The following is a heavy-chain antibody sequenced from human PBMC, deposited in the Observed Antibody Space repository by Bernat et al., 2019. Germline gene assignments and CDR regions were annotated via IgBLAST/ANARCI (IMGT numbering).Heavy chain of an antibody. V-gene: IGHV3-30*01. D-gene: IGHD3-10*01. CDR2: ISYDGSNK. CDR1: GFTFSSYA. Sequence: QVQLVESGGGVVQPGRSLRLSCAASGFTFSSYAMHWVRQAPGKGLEWVAVISYDGSNKYYADSVKGRFTISRDNSKNTLYLQMNSLRAEDTAVYYCARARGCRELLGYWGQGTLVTVSS. J-gene: IGHJ4*02. CDR3: ARARGCRELLGY.